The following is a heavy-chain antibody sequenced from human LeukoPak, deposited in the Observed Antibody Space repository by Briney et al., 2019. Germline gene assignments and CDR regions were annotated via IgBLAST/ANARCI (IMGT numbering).Heavy chain of an antibody. CDR1: GGTLSSYT. V-gene: IGHV1-69*13. D-gene: IGHD5-18*01. J-gene: IGHJ4*02. CDR3: ATRYTS. Sequence: WASVKVSCKASGGTLSSYTVSWVRQAPGQGLEWMGGIIPDFGTASYAPRFQGRVTITADESTSTVYMELSSLTSDDTAVYYCATRYTSWGQGTLVTVSS. CDR2: IIPDFGTA.